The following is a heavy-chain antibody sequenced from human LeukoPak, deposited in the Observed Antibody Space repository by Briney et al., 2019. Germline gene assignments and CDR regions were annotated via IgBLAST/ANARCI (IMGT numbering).Heavy chain of an antibody. CDR3: ARLDFWSGYYVDY. Sequence: GGSLRLSCAASGFTFSSYWMSWVRQAPGKGLEGVANIKKDGSEKYYVDSVKGRFTISRDNAKNSLYLQMNSLRAEDTAVYYCARLDFWSGYYVDYWGQGTLVTVSS. D-gene: IGHD3-3*01. V-gene: IGHV3-7*01. CDR1: GFTFSSYW. J-gene: IGHJ4*02. CDR2: IKKDGSEK.